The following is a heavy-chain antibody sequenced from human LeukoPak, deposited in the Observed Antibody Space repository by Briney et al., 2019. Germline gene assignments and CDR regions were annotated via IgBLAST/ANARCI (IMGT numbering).Heavy chain of an antibody. V-gene: IGHV3-23*01. J-gene: IGHJ6*02. CDR1: GFTFSSYS. CDR2: ITSSGGDT. Sequence: GGSLRLSCAASGFTFSSYSMTWVRQAPGKGLEWVSGITSSGGDTTYADSVKGRFTISRDNSKNTLYLQINSLRAEDTAVYYCAKVGDGSKYYYFDLDVWGQGTTVTVSS. CDR3: AKVGDGSKYYYFDLDV. D-gene: IGHD1-26*01.